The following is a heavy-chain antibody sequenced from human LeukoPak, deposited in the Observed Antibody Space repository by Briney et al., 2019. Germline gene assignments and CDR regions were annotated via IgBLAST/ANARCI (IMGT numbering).Heavy chain of an antibody. CDR3: ARSHSSSWYDLDY. CDR2: IIPIFGTA. Sequence: SVKVSCKASGGTFISYAISWVRQAPGQGLEWMGGIIPIFGTANYAQKFQGRVTITADESTSTAYMELSSLRSEDTAVYYCARSHSSSWYDLDYWGQGTLVTVSS. D-gene: IGHD6-13*01. V-gene: IGHV1-69*13. J-gene: IGHJ4*02. CDR1: GGTFISYA.